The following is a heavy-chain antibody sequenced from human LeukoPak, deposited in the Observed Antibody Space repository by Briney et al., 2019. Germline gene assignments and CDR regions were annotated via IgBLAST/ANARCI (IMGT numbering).Heavy chain of an antibody. Sequence: PGGSLRLSCAASGFTFSSYWMSWVRQAPGKGLEGVAYIKRDGSEKYYVDSVKDRFTISRDNAKNSLYLQMNSLRAEDTAVYYCARDIEAFDIWGQGTMVTVSS. V-gene: IGHV3-7*01. CDR3: ARDIEAFDI. J-gene: IGHJ3*02. CDR2: IKRDGSEK. CDR1: GFTFSSYW. D-gene: IGHD3-16*02.